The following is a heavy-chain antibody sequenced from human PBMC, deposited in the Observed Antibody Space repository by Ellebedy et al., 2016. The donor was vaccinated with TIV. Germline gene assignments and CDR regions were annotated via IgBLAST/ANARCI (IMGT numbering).Heavy chain of an antibody. CDR3: ARDPEYSTTYYYNCMDV. Sequence: AVSVKVSCKASGYTFTSYGISWVRQAPGQGLEWTGWISAYNGNTNYAQKFQGRVTMTTDTSTSTAYIELGSLRSDDTTVYYCARDPEYSTTYYYNCMDVWGQGTTVTVSS. J-gene: IGHJ6*02. D-gene: IGHD6-6*01. V-gene: IGHV1-18*04. CDR1: GYTFTSYG. CDR2: ISAYNGNT.